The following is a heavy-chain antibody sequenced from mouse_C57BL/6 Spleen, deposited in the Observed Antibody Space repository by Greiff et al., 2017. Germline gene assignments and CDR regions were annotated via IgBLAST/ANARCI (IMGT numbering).Heavy chain of an antibody. V-gene: IGHV1-82*01. D-gene: IGHD3-1*01. Sequence: QVQLQQSGPELVKPGASVKISCKASGYAFSSSWMNWVQQRPGKGLEWIGRIYPGDGDTNYNGKFKGKATLTADKSSSTAYMQLSSRTSEDSAVYFCARSGAFAYWGQGTLVTVSA. CDR1: GYAFSSSW. CDR2: IYPGDGDT. J-gene: IGHJ3*01. CDR3: ARSGAFAY.